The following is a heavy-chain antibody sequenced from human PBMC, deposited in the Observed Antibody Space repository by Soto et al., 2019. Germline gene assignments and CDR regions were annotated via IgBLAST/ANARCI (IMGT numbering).Heavy chain of an antibody. D-gene: IGHD1-26*01. J-gene: IGHJ6*02. CDR3: AKDRPSGSRPYYYGMDV. CDR1: GFTFSSYG. CDR2: ISYDGSNK. V-gene: IGHV3-30*18. Sequence: QVQLVESGGGVVQPGRSLRLSCAASGFTFSSYGMHWVRQAPGKGREWVAVISYDGSNKYYADSVKGRFTISRDNSKNTLYLQMNSLRAEETAVYYCAKDRPSGSRPYYYGMDVRGQGTTVTVSS.